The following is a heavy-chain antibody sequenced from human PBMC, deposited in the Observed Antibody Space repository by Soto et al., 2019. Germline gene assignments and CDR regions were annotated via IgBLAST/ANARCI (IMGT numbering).Heavy chain of an antibody. J-gene: IGHJ3*02. CDR2: ISWNSGSI. Sequence: EVQLVESGGGLVQPGRSLRLSCAAYGFTFDDYAMHWVRQAPGKGLEWVSGISWNSGSIGYADSVKGRFTISRDNAKDSLYLQMNSLRAEDTALYYCAKFGSAAVRDAFDIWGQGTMVTVSS. D-gene: IGHD6-13*01. CDR3: AKFGSAAVRDAFDI. CDR1: GFTFDDYA. V-gene: IGHV3-9*01.